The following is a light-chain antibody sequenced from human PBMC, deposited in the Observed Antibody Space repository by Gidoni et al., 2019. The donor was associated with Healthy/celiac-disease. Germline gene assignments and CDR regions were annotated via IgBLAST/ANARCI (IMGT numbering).Light chain of an antibody. J-gene: IGLJ2*01. CDR1: TLGDKY. V-gene: IGLV3-1*01. Sequence: ELTQPTSVPVHPGQTASITCSGATLGDKYACWYQQTPGQSPVLVIYQDSKRPSGIPERFSGSYSVNTATLTLSVTQATDEADYYCQACDSSTVVFGGGTKLTVL. CDR2: QDS. CDR3: QACDSSTVV.